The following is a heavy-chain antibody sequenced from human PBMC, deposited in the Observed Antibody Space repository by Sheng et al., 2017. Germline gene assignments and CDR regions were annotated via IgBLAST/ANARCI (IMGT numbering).Heavy chain of an antibody. Sequence: QVQLVESGGGVVQPGRSLRLSCAASGFIFNNYGMHWVRQAPGKEPQCVGVISYDGRDKHYADSVKGRFSISRDNSNNTLFLQMHSLRAEDTAAYYCVRRTTQGHFDYWGQGTLVIVSS. CDR2: ISYDGRDK. CDR3: VRRTTQGHFDY. CDR1: GFIFNNYG. V-gene: IGHV3-30*04. J-gene: IGHJ4*02.